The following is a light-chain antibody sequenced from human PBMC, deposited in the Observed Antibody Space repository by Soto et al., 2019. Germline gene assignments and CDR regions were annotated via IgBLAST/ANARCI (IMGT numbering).Light chain of an antibody. J-gene: IGLJ3*02. CDR3: CSYAYSSTFWV. CDR1: SSDVGSYNL. V-gene: IGLV2-23*03. Sequence: QSVLTQPASVSGSPGQSITISCTGTSSDVGSYNLVSWYQQHPGKAPKLMIYEGSKRPSGASNRFSGSKSGNTASLTISGLQAEDEADYYCCSYAYSSTFWVFGGGTKLTVL. CDR2: EGS.